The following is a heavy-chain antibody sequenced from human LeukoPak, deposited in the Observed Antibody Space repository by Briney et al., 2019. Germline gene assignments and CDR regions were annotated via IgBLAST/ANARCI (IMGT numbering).Heavy chain of an antibody. J-gene: IGHJ4*02. D-gene: IGHD1-1*01. Sequence: SETLSLTCAVYGGSFSGYYWSWIRQPPGKGLEWIGEINHSGSTNYNPSLKSRVTISVDTSKNQFSLKLSSVTAADTAVYYCAASWKLSHYFDYWGQGTLVTVSS. V-gene: IGHV4-34*01. CDR1: GGSFSGYY. CDR3: AASWKLSHYFDY. CDR2: INHSGST.